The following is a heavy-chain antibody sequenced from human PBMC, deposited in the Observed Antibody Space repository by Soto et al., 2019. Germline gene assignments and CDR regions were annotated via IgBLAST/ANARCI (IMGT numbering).Heavy chain of an antibody. CDR1: GASISSGDYY. Sequence: QVQLQESGPGLVKPSQTLSLTCTVSGASISSGDYYWSWIRQYPGKGLEWIGYIHNSGNTYYNPALKSRFSISMDTSRNQFALQLYSVIAADTAVYYCARTTTLLTRPSDIGLWGRGSLVTISS. CDR2: IHNSGNT. V-gene: IGHV4-31*03. CDR3: ARTTTLLTRPSDIGL. J-gene: IGHJ2*01. D-gene: IGHD1-20*01.